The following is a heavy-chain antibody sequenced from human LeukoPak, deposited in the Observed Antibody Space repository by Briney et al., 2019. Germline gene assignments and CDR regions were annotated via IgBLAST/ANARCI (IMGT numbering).Heavy chain of an antibody. CDR3: ARDYDY. Sequence: SETLSLTCTVSGGSISDYYWTWIRQSPGTGLEWIGYMDYSGSTAYNPSLKSRVTISVDTSKNQFSLKLSSVTAADTAVYYCARDYDYWGQGTLVTVSS. V-gene: IGHV4-59*01. CDR1: GGSISDYY. J-gene: IGHJ4*02. CDR2: MDYSGST.